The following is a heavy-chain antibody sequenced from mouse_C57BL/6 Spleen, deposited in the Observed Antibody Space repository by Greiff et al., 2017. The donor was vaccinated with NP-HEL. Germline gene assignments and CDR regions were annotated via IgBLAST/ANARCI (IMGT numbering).Heavy chain of an antibody. J-gene: IGHJ4*01. V-gene: IGHV1-26*01. D-gene: IGHD1-1*01. CDR2: INPNNGGT. CDR1: GYTFTDYY. Sequence: EVQLQQSGPELVKPGASVKISCKASGYTFTDYYMNWVKQSHGKSLEWIGDINPNNGGTSYNQKFKGKATLTVDKSSSTAYMELRSLTSEDSAVYNGANRGYYGSSSYAMDYWGQGTSVTVSS. CDR3: ANRGYYGSSSYAMDY.